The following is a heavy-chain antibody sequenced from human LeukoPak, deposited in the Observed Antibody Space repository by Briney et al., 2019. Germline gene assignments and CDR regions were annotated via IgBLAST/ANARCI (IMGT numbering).Heavy chain of an antibody. Sequence: ASVKVSCKASGQSLTGYFIHWVRQAPGQGLEWVGRIDPNTGDTIYAQNFQGRVTVTSATSISTAYMELSRLTSDDTAVYFCARLGLHGSGSYYFFDYWGQGTLVTVSS. CDR1: GQSLTGYF. J-gene: IGHJ4*02. CDR3: ARLGLHGSGSYYFFDY. D-gene: IGHD3-10*01. CDR2: IDPNTGDT. V-gene: IGHV1-2*06.